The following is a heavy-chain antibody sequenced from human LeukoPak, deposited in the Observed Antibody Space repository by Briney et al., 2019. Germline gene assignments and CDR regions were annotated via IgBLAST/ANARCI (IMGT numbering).Heavy chain of an antibody. Sequence: PGGSLRLSCAASGFTFGNYGMSWVRQATGKGLEWVSGLNWNGGVTGYADSVEGRFTISRDNAKNSQYLQMNSLRVEDTALYYCARAQTYGDSRLLLDYWGQGTLVTVSS. CDR2: LNWNGGVT. V-gene: IGHV3-20*04. CDR1: GFTFGNYG. CDR3: ARAQTYGDSRLLLDY. J-gene: IGHJ4*02. D-gene: IGHD4-17*01.